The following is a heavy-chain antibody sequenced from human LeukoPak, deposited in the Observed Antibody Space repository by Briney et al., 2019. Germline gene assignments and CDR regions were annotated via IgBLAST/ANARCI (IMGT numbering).Heavy chain of an antibody. Sequence: PGGSLRLSCAASGFTFSNYGMHWVRQAPGKGLEWVAVIWYDGSNKYYADSVKGRFTISRDNSKNTLHLQMNSLRADDTAIYYCVKGGRTNSPLDYWGQGTLVTVSS. V-gene: IGHV3-33*06. D-gene: IGHD1-14*01. CDR2: IWYDGSNK. J-gene: IGHJ4*02. CDR3: VKGGRTNSPLDY. CDR1: GFTFSNYG.